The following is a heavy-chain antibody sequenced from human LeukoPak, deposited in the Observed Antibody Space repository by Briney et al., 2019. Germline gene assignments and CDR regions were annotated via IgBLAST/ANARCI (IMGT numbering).Heavy chain of an antibody. CDR1: GYTFTNYY. J-gene: IGHJ4*02. CDR3: ATDRGYCTSNRCYERNYFDY. Sequence: GASVKVSCKASGYTFTNYYMHWVRQAPGQGLEWMGIINPSGGATSYAQKFRGGVTMTRVTSTSTVYMELSSLRSEDTAVYYCATDRGYCTSNRCYERNYFDYWGQGSLVTVSS. V-gene: IGHV1-46*01. CDR2: INPSGGAT. D-gene: IGHD2-2*01.